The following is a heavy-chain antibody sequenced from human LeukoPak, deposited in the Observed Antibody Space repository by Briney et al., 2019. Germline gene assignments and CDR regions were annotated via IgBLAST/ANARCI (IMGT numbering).Heavy chain of an antibody. V-gene: IGHV1-2*02. Sequence: ASVKVSCKASGYTFTGYYMHWVRQAPGQGLEWMGWINPNSGGTNYAQKFQGRVTITADESTSTAYMELSSLRSEDTAVYYCARGKYYYDSSGYYFDYWGQGTLVTVSS. CDR2: INPNSGGT. CDR3: ARGKYYYDSSGYYFDY. CDR1: GYTFTGYY. D-gene: IGHD3-22*01. J-gene: IGHJ4*02.